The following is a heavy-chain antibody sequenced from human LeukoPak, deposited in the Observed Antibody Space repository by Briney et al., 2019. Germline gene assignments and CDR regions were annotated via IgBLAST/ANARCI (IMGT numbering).Heavy chain of an antibody. CDR3: ARHPRGKAALYNWFDP. D-gene: IGHD6-13*01. J-gene: IGHJ5*02. CDR2: IYYSGST. Sequence: SETLSLTCTVSGGSISSSSYYWGWIRQPPGKGLEWIGSIYYSGSTYYNPSLKSRVTISVDTSKNQFSLKLSSVTAADTAVYYCARHPRGKAALYNWFDPWGQGTLVTVSS. V-gene: IGHV4-39*01. CDR1: GGSISSSSYY.